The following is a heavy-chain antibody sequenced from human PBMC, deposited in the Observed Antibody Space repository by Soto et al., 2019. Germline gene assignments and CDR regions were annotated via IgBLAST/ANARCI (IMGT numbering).Heavy chain of an antibody. CDR1: AGSISRSNYY. V-gene: IGHV4-39*01. Sequence: QLQLQESGPGLVKPSETLSLTCTVSAGSISRSNYYWGWIRQPPGKGLEWIGSRYSSWNTYYNPSLQSRITISVDTSKNQFSLKLTSVTAADTAVYYCARQPYDSSGYYYGAWGQGTLVTVSS. J-gene: IGHJ5*02. CDR3: ARQPYDSSGYYYGA. D-gene: IGHD3-22*01. CDR2: RYSSWNT.